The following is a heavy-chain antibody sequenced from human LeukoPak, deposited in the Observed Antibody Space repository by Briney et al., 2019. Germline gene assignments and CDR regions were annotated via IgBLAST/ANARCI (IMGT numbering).Heavy chain of an antibody. CDR2: IYHSGST. Sequence: SETLSLTCTVSGGSISSGGYYWSWIRQPPGKGLEWIGYIYHSGSTYYNPSLKSRVTISVDRSKNQFSLKLSSVTAADTAVYYCARVGVGATTHFDYWGQGTLVTVSS. CDR1: GGSISSGGYY. CDR3: ARVGVGATTHFDY. D-gene: IGHD1-26*01. V-gene: IGHV4-30-2*01. J-gene: IGHJ4*02.